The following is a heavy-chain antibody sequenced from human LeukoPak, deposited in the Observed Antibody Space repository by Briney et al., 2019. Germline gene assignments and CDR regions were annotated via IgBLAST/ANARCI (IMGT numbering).Heavy chain of an antibody. Sequence: PGGSLRLSCAASGFTFSSYAMSWVRQAPGKGLEWVSAISGSGGSTYYADSVKGRFTISRDNSKNTLYLQMNSLRAEDTAVYYCAKDHYYDSSGYYSYFDYWGQGTLVTVSP. CDR1: GFTFSSYA. CDR2: ISGSGGST. V-gene: IGHV3-23*01. D-gene: IGHD3-22*01. J-gene: IGHJ4*02. CDR3: AKDHYYDSSGYYSYFDY.